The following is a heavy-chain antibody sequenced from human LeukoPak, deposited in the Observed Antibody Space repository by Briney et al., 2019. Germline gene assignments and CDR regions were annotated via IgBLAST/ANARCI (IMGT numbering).Heavy chain of an antibody. CDR1: KFTFGAYS. J-gene: IGHJ6*04. CDR3: AELGITMIGGV. V-gene: IGHV3-48*04. CDR2: ISSSGSTI. Sequence: GGSLRLSCAASKFTFGAYSMNWVRQAPGKGLEWVSYISSSGSTIYYADSVKGRFTISRDNAKNSLYLQMNSLRAEDTAVYYCAELGITMIGGVWGKGTTVTISS. D-gene: IGHD3-10*02.